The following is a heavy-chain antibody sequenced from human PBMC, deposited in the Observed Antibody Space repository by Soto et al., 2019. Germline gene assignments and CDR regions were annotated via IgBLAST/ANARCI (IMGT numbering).Heavy chain of an antibody. D-gene: IGHD6-6*01. CDR3: AKAQGDIAARRGFGP. Sequence: GGSLRLSCAASGFTFSNYAMSWVRQAPGKGLEWVSVMSVSGGSTYYADSVKGRFTISRDNSKSTLYLQMNSLRAEDTAVYYCAKAQGDIAARRGFGPWGQGTLVTVSS. V-gene: IGHV3-23*01. J-gene: IGHJ5*02. CDR2: MSVSGGST. CDR1: GFTFSNYA.